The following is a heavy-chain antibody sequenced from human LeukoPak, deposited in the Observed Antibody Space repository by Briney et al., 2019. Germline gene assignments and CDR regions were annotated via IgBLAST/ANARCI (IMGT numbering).Heavy chain of an antibody. Sequence: SETLSLTCTVSGGSISSYYWSWIRQPPGKGLEWIGYISYSGSTNYNPSLKSRVTISIDTSKNQFSLKLRSVTAADTAVYYCASPTCSGGSCYVDYWGQGTLVTVSS. CDR3: ASPTCSGGSCYVDY. V-gene: IGHV4-59*08. CDR2: ISYSGST. CDR1: GGSISSYY. D-gene: IGHD2-15*01. J-gene: IGHJ4*02.